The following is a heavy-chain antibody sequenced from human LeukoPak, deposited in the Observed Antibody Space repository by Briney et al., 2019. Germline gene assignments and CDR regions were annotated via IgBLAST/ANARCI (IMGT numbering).Heavy chain of an antibody. V-gene: IGHV3-30*02. CDR1: GFTFSSYG. CDR3: ARGHSGWYDY. D-gene: IGHD6-19*01. Sequence: GGSLRLSCAASGFTFSSYGMPWVRQAPGKGLEWVAFIRYDGSNKYYADSVKGRFTISRDNSKNTLYLQMNSLRAEDTAVYYYARGHSGWYDYWGQGTLVTVSS. J-gene: IGHJ4*02. CDR2: IRYDGSNK.